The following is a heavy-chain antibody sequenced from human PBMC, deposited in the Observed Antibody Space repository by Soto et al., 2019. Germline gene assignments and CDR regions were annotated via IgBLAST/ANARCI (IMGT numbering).Heavy chain of an antibody. CDR2: TKSKTEGGTT. CDR1: GFTFSNAW. V-gene: IGHV3-15*01. J-gene: IGHJ5*02. CDR3: TTDSGQADWFDP. Sequence: PGGSLRLSCAASGFTFSNAWMSWVRQAPRKGREWDGRTKSKTEGGTTDYAAPVKGRFTISSDDSENALYLQMNSLKTEDTAVYYCTTDSGQADWFDPWGQGTLVTVSS.